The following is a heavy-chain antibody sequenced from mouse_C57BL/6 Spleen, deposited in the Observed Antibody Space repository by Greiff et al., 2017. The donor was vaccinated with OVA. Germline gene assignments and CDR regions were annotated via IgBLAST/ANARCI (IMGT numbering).Heavy chain of an antibody. Sequence: EVQVVESGGGLVKPGGSLKLSCAASGFTFSSYAMSWVRQTPEKRLEWVATISDGGSYTYYPDNVKGRFTISRDNAKNNLYLQMSHLKSEDTAMYYCARDGDYDVPFAYWGQGTLVTVSA. V-gene: IGHV5-4*01. CDR3: ARDGDYDVPFAY. D-gene: IGHD2-4*01. J-gene: IGHJ3*01. CDR2: ISDGGSYT. CDR1: GFTFSSYA.